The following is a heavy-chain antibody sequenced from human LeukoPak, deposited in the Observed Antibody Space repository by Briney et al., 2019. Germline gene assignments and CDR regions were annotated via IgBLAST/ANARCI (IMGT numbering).Heavy chain of an antibody. CDR3: ARDLYSSGWYVDH. V-gene: IGHV3-53*01. Sequence: QPGGSLRLSCAASGFTVSSNYMSWVRQAPGKGLEWVSVIYSGGSTYYADSVKGRFTISRDNSKNTLYLQMNSLRAEDTAVYYCARDLYSSGWYVDHWGQGTLVTVSS. D-gene: IGHD6-19*01. J-gene: IGHJ4*02. CDR1: GFTVSSNY. CDR2: IYSGGST.